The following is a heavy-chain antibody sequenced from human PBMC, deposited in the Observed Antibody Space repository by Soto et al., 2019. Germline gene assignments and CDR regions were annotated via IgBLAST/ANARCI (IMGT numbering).Heavy chain of an antibody. Sequence: GGSLRLSCAASGFTFSSYGMHWVRQAPGKGLEWVAVIWYDGSNKYYADSVKGRFTISRDNSKNTLYLQMNSLRAEDTAVYYCARGYSSSWYYSYGMDVWGQGTTVTVSS. J-gene: IGHJ6*02. CDR3: ARGYSSSWYYSYGMDV. CDR2: IWYDGSNK. CDR1: GFTFSSYG. V-gene: IGHV3-33*01. D-gene: IGHD6-13*01.